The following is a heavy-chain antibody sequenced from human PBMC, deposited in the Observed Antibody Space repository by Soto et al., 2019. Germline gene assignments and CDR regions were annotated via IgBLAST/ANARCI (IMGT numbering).Heavy chain of an antibody. V-gene: IGHV3-15*01. CDR3: SSDNIIGATSPQFNH. CDR2: IKRKTYGGVT. D-gene: IGHD1-26*01. CDR1: GFTFSSYA. Sequence: PGGSLRLSCAASGFTFSSYAMSWVRQAPGKGLEWVRRIKRKTYGGVTDFATPVKGRISISRDDSKYTLYLHMNNLNTEDTAMYFCSSDNIIGATSPQFNHWGQGTLVTVSS. J-gene: IGHJ1*01.